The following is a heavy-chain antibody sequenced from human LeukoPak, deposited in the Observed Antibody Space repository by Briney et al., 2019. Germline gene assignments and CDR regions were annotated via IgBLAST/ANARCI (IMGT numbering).Heavy chain of an antibody. V-gene: IGHV3-7*05. CDR3: ARDLYYDSSGSLFDY. Sequence: GGSLRLSCAASGFTFSSYWMSWVRQAPGKGLEWAANIKQDGSEKYYVDSVKGRFTISRDNAKNSLYLQMNSLRAEDTAVYYCARDLYYDSSGSLFDYWGQGTLVTVSS. CDR2: IKQDGSEK. J-gene: IGHJ4*02. CDR1: GFTFSSYW. D-gene: IGHD3-22*01.